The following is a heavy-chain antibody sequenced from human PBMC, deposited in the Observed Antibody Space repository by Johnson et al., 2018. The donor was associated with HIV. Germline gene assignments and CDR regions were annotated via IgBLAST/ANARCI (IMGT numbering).Heavy chain of an antibody. CDR3: AKSTQASIVRESGPYGAFDI. D-gene: IGHD3-10*01. CDR2: ISGSGGST. CDR1: GLIFSRSW. J-gene: IGHJ3*02. V-gene: IGHV3-23*04. Sequence: VQLVESGGGLIQPGGSLRLSCEASGLIFSRSWMHWVRQAPGKGLEWVSTISGSGGSTYYAGSVKGRFTVSRDNSQNTLYLEMNGLRPEDTALYYCAKSTQASIVRESGPYGAFDIWGLGTMVTVSS.